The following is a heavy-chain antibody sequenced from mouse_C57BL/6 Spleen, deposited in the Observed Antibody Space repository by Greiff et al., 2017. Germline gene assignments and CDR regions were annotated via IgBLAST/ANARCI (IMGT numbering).Heavy chain of an antibody. CDR2: IYPGSGNT. J-gene: IGHJ2*01. CDR1: GYSFTSYY. D-gene: IGHD2-5*01. CDR3: ARYSNYRGYFDY. V-gene: IGHV1-66*01. Sequence: QVQLQQSGPELVKPGASVKISCKASGYSFTSYYIHWVKQRPGQGLEWIGWIYPGSGNTKYNEKFKGKATLTADTSSSTAYMQLSSLTSEDSAVYYCARYSNYRGYFDYWGQGTTLTVSS.